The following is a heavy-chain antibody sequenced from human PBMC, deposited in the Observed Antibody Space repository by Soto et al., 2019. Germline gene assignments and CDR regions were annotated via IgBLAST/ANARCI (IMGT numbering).Heavy chain of an antibody. J-gene: IGHJ6*02. V-gene: IGHV3-21*01. Sequence: GGSLRLSCAASGFTFSSYSMNWVRQAPGEGLEWVSSISSSSSYIYYADSVKGRFTISRDNAKNSLYLQMNSLRAEDTAVYYCARDLSGIAARGYYYYGMDVWGQGTTVTVSS. D-gene: IGHD6-6*01. CDR3: ARDLSGIAARGYYYYGMDV. CDR2: ISSSSSYI. CDR1: GFTFSSYS.